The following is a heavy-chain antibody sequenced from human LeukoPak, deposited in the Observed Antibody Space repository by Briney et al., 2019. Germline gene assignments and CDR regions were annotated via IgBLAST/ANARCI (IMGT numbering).Heavy chain of an antibody. CDR1: GFTFSSYS. CDR2: FSGTGEIT. CDR3: AKHPRLVRYFDS. Sequence: PGGSLRLSCAASGFTFSSYSMSWVRQAPGKGLEWVSTFSGTGEITYYADSVKGRFTISRDNSKNTLYLQMTSLRAVDTARYYCAKHPRLVRYFDSWGQGTLVTVSS. D-gene: IGHD6-6*01. V-gene: IGHV3-23*01. J-gene: IGHJ4*02.